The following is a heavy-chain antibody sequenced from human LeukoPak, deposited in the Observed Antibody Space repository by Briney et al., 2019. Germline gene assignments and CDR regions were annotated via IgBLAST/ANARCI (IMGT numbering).Heavy chain of an antibody. V-gene: IGHV3-23*01. Sequence: GGSLRLSCAASGFTFSDYAMSWVRQAPGKGLEWLSVISGGSSGSTYYADSVTGRFTVSRDNSKNTVDLQMNSLRAEDTAVYYCARDHPSLHGGYSGYDYDYWGQGTLVTVSS. CDR1: GFTFSDYA. J-gene: IGHJ4*02. D-gene: IGHD5-12*01. CDR3: ARDHPSLHGGYSGYDYDY. CDR2: ISGGSSGST.